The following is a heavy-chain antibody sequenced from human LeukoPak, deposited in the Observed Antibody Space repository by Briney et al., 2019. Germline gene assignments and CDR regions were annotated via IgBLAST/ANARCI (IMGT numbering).Heavy chain of an antibody. Sequence: GGSLRLSCAASGFTFSSYAMHWDRQAPGKGLEWVAVISYDGSNKYYADSVKGRFTISRDNSKNTLYLQMNSLRAEDTAVYYCVGYCSGGSCSNWGQGTLVTVSS. CDR3: VGYCSGGSCSN. J-gene: IGHJ4*02. V-gene: IGHV3-30*04. CDR2: ISYDGSNK. D-gene: IGHD2-15*01. CDR1: GFTFSSYA.